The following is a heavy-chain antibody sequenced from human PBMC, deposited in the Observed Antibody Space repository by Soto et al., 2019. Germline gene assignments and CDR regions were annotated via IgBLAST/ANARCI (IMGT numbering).Heavy chain of an antibody. J-gene: IGHJ4*02. D-gene: IGHD6-19*01. CDR3: AKGHLAVEVLWHFDY. CDR2: ISGSGGST. CDR1: GFTFSSYA. Sequence: EVQLLESGGGLVQPGGSLRLSCAASGFTFSSYAMRWVRQAPGKGLEWVSAISGSGGSTYYADSVKGRFTISRDNSKNTLYQQMNSLRAEDTAVDDCAKGHLAVEVLWHFDYWGQGTLVTVSS. V-gene: IGHV3-23*01.